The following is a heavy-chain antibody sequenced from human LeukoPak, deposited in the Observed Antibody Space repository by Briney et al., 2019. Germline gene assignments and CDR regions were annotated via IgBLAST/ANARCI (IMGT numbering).Heavy chain of an antibody. V-gene: IGHV3-23*01. J-gene: IGHJ4*02. D-gene: IGHD3-22*01. CDR1: GFTFSSYG. Sequence: GGSLRLSCAASGFTFSSYGMSWVRQAPGKGLEWVSAISGSGGSTYYADSVKGRFTISRDNSKNTLYLQMNSLRAEDTAVYYCAKDQFYYYDTGGYDYWGQGTLVTVSS. CDR3: AKDQFYYYDTGGYDY. CDR2: ISGSGGST.